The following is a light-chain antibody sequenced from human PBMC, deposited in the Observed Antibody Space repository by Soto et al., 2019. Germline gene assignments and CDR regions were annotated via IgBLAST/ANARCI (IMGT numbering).Light chain of an antibody. J-gene: IGLJ2*01. Sequence: QSVLTQPPSVSAAPGQQVTISCSGSISNIGSNYVSWYRQLPGTAPKVLIYDNTKRPSGIPDRLSGSKSGTSATLDITGLQTGDEADYYCGTWDSSLSAVVFGGGTKLTVL. CDR1: ISNIGSNY. V-gene: IGLV1-51*01. CDR3: GTWDSSLSAVV. CDR2: DNT.